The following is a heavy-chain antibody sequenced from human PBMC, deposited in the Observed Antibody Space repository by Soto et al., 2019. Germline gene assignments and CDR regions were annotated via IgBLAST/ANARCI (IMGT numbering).Heavy chain of an antibody. J-gene: IGHJ4*02. D-gene: IGHD6-13*01. CDR1: GGSISDYY. V-gene: IGHV4-59*01. Sequence: QVRLQESGPGLVKPSETLSLTCTVSGGSISDYYWSWIRQPPGKGLEWIAYIYYTGRTFYNPSLKGLVTISVDTSKNQFSLKLSSVTAADTAVYYCARKSSIYSTWPLLDYWGRGTLVTVSS. CDR2: IYYTGRT. CDR3: ARKSSIYSTWPLLDY.